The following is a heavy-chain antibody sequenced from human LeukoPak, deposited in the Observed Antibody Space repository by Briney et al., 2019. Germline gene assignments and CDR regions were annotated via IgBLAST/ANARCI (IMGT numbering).Heavy chain of an antibody. V-gene: IGHV1-3*01. CDR1: GYTFTSYA. Sequence: GASVKVSCKASGYTFTSYAMHWVRQAPGQRLEWMGWLNAGNGNTKYSQKFQGRVTITRDTSASTAYMELSSLRSEDTAVYYCARVSFYGDPLDYGMDVWGQGTTVTVSS. J-gene: IGHJ6*02. D-gene: IGHD4-17*01. CDR3: ARVSFYGDPLDYGMDV. CDR2: LNAGNGNT.